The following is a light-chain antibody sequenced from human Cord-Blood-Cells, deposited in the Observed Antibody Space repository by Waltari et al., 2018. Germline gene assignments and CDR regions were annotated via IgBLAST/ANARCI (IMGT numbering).Light chain of an antibody. V-gene: IGKV1-39*01. CDR3: QQSYSTLWT. J-gene: IGKJ1*01. Sequence: DIQMTQAPSSLSASVGDRVTITCRASQSISSYLNWYQQKPGNAPKLLIYASSSLQSGVPSRFSGSGSGTDFTLTISRLQPEDFATYYCQQSYSTLWTFGQGTKVEIK. CDR2: ASS. CDR1: QSISSY.